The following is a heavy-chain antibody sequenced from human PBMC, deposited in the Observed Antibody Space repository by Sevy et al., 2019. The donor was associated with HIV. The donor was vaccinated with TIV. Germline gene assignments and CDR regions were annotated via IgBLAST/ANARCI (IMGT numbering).Heavy chain of an antibody. CDR3: ARGRYCSSTSCYTRPFDY. D-gene: IGHD2-2*02. V-gene: IGHV1-8*01. CDR2: MNPNSGNT. Sequence: ASVKVSCKASGYTFTSYDINWVRQATGQGLEWMGWMNPNSGNTGYAQKFQGRVTMTRNTSISTAYMELSSRRSEDTAVYYCARGRYCSSTSCYTRPFDYWGQGTLVTVSS. J-gene: IGHJ4*02. CDR1: GYTFTSYD.